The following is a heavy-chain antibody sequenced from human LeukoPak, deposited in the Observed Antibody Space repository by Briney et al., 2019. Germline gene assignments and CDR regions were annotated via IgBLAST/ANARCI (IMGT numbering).Heavy chain of an antibody. Sequence: GRSLRLSCAASGFSFSSYVMHWVRQAPGMGLEWVAGVWHDGSNIHYIDSVNGRATISRDNSKNTLYLQMNSLRAEDTAMYYCAREGTLHGQYFDYWGQGTLVTVSS. CDR3: AREGTLHGQYFDY. CDR2: VWHDGSNI. D-gene: IGHD4-11*01. V-gene: IGHV3-33*01. J-gene: IGHJ4*02. CDR1: GFSFSSYV.